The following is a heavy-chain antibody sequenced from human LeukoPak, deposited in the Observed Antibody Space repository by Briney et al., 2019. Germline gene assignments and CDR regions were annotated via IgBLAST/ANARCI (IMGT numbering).Heavy chain of an antibody. CDR1: GYTFTGYY. CDR3: ARGVCSTSCYTSWFDP. V-gene: IGHV1-2*02. D-gene: IGHD2-2*02. Sequence: ASVKVSCKASGYTFTGYYMHWMRQAPGQGLEWMGWINPNSGGTNYAQKFQGRVTMTRDTSISTAYMELSRLRSDDTAVYYCARGVCSTSCYTSWFDPWGQGTLVTVSS. CDR2: INPNSGGT. J-gene: IGHJ5*02.